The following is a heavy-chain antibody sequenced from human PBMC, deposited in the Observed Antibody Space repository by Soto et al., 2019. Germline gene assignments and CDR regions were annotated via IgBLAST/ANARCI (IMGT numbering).Heavy chain of an antibody. CDR1: GFTFSDYY. CDR2: ISSTGSTI. D-gene: IGHD3-10*01. V-gene: IGHV3-11*01. CDR3: SRTMVRGVTTLQHYYYVYV. Sequence: QVQLVESGGGLVKPGGSLRLSCAASGFTFSDYYMSWIRQSPGKGLVWVSYISSTGSTIYYADSMQRRFTIFRDNAKNSLYMQMNSMRAEDTAVYYCSRTMVRGVTTLQHYYYVYVWGKGTTVTVSS. J-gene: IGHJ6*03.